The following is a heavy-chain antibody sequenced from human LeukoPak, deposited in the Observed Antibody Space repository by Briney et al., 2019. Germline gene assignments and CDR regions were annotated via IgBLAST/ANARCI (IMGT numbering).Heavy chain of an antibody. D-gene: IGHD6-6*01. Sequence: SETLSLTCTVSGGSIKSNYWSWIRQPPGKGLEWIGYGYYSGTTNYNPSFKSRVTISLDTSKSQFSLKLRFVTTADTAVYYCAKVSAARNPYYYYYMDVWGKGTTVTVSS. CDR3: AKVSAARNPYYYYYMDV. V-gene: IGHV4-59*01. CDR2: GYYSGTT. CDR1: GGSIKSNY. J-gene: IGHJ6*03.